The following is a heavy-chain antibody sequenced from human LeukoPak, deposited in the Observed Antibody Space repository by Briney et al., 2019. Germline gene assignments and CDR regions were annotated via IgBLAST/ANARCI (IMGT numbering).Heavy chain of an antibody. Sequence: SETLSLTCTVSGGSMSSCYWSWIRQPPGKGLEWIGYIYYSGSTKYNPSLKSRVTISVDTSKNQFSLKLSSVTAADTAVYYCARGARAGYNLEPFDYWGQGTLVTVSS. D-gene: IGHD5-24*01. CDR2: IYYSGST. J-gene: IGHJ4*02. CDR3: ARGARAGYNLEPFDY. V-gene: IGHV4-59*08. CDR1: GGSMSSCY.